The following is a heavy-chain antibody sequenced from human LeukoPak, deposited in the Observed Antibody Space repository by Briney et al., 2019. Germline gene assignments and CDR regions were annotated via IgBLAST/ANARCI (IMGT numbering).Heavy chain of an antibody. CDR1: GGSISSYY. V-gene: IGHV4-59*01. D-gene: IGHD6-13*01. CDR3: ARVAGDGSSWYEVYYFDY. J-gene: IGHJ4*02. CDR2: IYYSGST. Sequence: SETLSLTCTVSGGSISSYYWSWIRQPPGKGLEWIGYIYYSGSTNYNPSLKSRVTISVDTSKNQFSLKLSSVTAADTAVYYCARVAGDGSSWYEVYYFDYWGQGTLVTVSS.